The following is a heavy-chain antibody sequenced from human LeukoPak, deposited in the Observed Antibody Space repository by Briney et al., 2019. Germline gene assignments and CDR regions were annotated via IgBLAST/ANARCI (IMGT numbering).Heavy chain of an antibody. CDR2: IDTNTGNP. CDR3: ARDLRARRTAMVDY. CDR1: GYTFTSYA. D-gene: IGHD5-18*01. V-gene: IGHV7-4-1*02. J-gene: IGHJ4*02. Sequence: ASVKVSCKASGYTFTSYAMNWVRQAPGQGLEWMGWIDTNTGNPTYAQGFTGRFVFSLDTSVSTAYLQISSLKAEDTAVYYCARDLRARRTAMVDYWGQGTLVTVSS.